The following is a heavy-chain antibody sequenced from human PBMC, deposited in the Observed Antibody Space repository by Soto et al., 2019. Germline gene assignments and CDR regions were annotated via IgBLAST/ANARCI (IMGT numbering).Heavy chain of an antibody. CDR2: ISSSSSTI. V-gene: IGHV3-48*02. J-gene: IGHJ4*02. Sequence: PGGSLRLSCAASGFTFSSYSMNWVRQAPGKGLEWVSYISSSSSTIYYADSVKGRFTISRDNAKNSLYLQMNSLRDEDTAVYYCARDRSPYDYVWGNPPGYWGQGTLVTVSS. CDR1: GFTFSSYS. CDR3: ARDRSPYDYVWGNPPGY. D-gene: IGHD3-16*01.